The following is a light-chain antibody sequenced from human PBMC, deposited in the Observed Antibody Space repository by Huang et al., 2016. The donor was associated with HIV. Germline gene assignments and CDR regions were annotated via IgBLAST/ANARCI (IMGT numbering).Light chain of an antibody. CDR3: QQYNNWPLT. CDR1: QSVGSK. V-gene: IGKV3-15*01. Sequence: EILMTQSPVTLSVSPGERATLSCRASQSVGSKLAWYQHKPFQAPRLLIADASTRAPGVPVTFSGSGSGTEFTLTISSLQSEQFGFYYCQQYNNWPLTFGGGTKVEIK. J-gene: IGKJ4*01. CDR2: DAS.